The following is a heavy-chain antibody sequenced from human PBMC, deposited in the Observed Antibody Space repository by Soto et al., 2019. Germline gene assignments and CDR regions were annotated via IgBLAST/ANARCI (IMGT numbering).Heavy chain of an antibody. CDR3: AKERGADQGSDIVVVPAAILDY. J-gene: IGHJ4*02. V-gene: IGHV3-23*01. Sequence: GGSLRLSCAASGFTFSSYAMSWVRQAPGKGLEWVSAISGSGGSTYYADSVKGRFTISRDNSKNTLYLQMNSLRAEDTAVYYCAKERGADQGSDIVVVPAAILDYWGQGTLVTVSS. CDR1: GFTFSSYA. D-gene: IGHD2-2*02. CDR2: ISGSGGST.